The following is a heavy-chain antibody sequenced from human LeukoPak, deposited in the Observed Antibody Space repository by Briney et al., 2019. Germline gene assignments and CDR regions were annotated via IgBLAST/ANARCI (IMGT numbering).Heavy chain of an antibody. V-gene: IGHV1-18*01. Sequence: ASVKVSCKASGYTFTSYGISWVRQAPGQGLEWMGWISAYNGNTNYAQKLQGRVTMTTDTSTSTAYMELRSLRSDDTAVYYCASLGRYCSSTSCYYYYYMDVWGKGTTVTVSS. J-gene: IGHJ6*03. CDR2: ISAYNGNT. CDR1: GYTFTSYG. CDR3: ASLGRYCSSTSCYYYYYMDV. D-gene: IGHD2-2*01.